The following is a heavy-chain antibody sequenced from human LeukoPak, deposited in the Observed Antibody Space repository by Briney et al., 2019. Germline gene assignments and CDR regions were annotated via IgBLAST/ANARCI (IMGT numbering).Heavy chain of an antibody. CDR3: ARGSGPYAFDT. CDR2: INANSGGT. Sequence: GASVKVSCKASGYTFTGYYMDWVRQAPGQGLEWMGWINANSGGTNYAQNFQGRVTMTRDTSISTAYMDLSRLRSDDTAVYYCARGSGPYAFDTWGQGTMVTVSS. J-gene: IGHJ3*02. V-gene: IGHV1-2*02. CDR1: GYTFTGYY. D-gene: IGHD3-3*01.